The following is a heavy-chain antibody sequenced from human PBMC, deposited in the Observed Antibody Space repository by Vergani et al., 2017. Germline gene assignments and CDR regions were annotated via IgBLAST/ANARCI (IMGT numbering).Heavy chain of an antibody. CDR1: GGTFSSYA. J-gene: IGHJ6*03. V-gene: IGHV1-69*01. CDR3: ARRARDFWSGSAYYYMDV. Sequence: QVQLVQSGAEVKKPGSSVKVSCKASGGTFSSYAISWVRQAPGQGLEWMGGIIPIFGTANYAQKLQGRVTITADESTSTAYMELSSLRSEDTAVYYCARRARDFWSGSAYYYMDVWGKGTAVTVSS. D-gene: IGHD3-3*01. CDR2: IIPIFGTA.